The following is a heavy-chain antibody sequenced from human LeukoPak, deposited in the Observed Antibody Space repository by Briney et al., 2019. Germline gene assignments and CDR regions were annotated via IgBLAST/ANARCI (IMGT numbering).Heavy chain of an antibody. Sequence: GGSLRLSCAASGFTFSSYSMNWVRLAPGKGLEWVSSISSSSSYIYYADSVKGRFTISRDNAKNSLYLQMNSLRAEDTAVYYCARAISGSYAGRDYWGQGTLVTVSS. CDR3: ARAISGSYAGRDY. J-gene: IGHJ4*02. V-gene: IGHV3-21*01. CDR2: ISSSSSYI. D-gene: IGHD1-26*01. CDR1: GFTFSSYS.